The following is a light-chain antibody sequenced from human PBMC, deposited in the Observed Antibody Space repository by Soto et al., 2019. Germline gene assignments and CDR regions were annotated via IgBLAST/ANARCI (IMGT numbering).Light chain of an antibody. CDR1: TSNIGAGAN. V-gene: IGLV1-40*01. CDR3: QSFDNGLSSWV. J-gene: IGLJ3*02. CDR2: GNI. Sequence: QSVLTQPPSVSGAPGQRVTISCTGSTSNIGAGANVHWYQQLPGTAPKLLIYGNINRPSGVPDRFSGSKSVTSASLAITGLQPEDEADYYCQSFDNGLSSWVFGGGTKLTVL.